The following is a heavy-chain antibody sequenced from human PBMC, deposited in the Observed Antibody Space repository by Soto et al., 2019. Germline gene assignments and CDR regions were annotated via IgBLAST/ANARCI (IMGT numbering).Heavy chain of an antibody. J-gene: IGHJ4*02. Sequence: QVQLVQSGAEVKKPGASVKVSCKASGYTFTSYGISWVRQAPGQGLEWMGWISAYNGNTNYAQKLQGRVTMTTDTATSTAYMELRSLRSDDTAVYYCARDSNSAVAGTRGDYWGQGTLVTVSS. D-gene: IGHD6-19*01. V-gene: IGHV1-18*01. CDR2: ISAYNGNT. CDR1: GYTFTSYG. CDR3: ARDSNSAVAGTRGDY.